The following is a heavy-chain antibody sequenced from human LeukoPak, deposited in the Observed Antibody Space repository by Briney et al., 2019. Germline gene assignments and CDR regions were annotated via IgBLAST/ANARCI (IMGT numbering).Heavy chain of an antibody. V-gene: IGHV1-69*05. D-gene: IGHD3-9*01. CDR2: IIPIFGTA. J-gene: IGHJ4*02. Sequence: GASVKVSCKASGGTFSSYAISWVRQAPGQGLEWMGGIIPIFGTANYAQKFQGRVTITTDESTSTAYMELSSLRSEDTAVYYCARDRLPCYDILTGYSRYDSFDYWGQGTLVTVSS. CDR3: ARDRLPCYDILTGYSRYDSFDY. CDR1: GGTFSSYA.